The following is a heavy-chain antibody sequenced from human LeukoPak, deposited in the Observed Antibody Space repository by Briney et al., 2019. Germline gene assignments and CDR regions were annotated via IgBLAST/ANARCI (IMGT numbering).Heavy chain of an antibody. V-gene: IGHV1-69*05. CDR1: GGTFSSYA. CDR2: IIPIFGTA. J-gene: IGHJ3*02. CDR3: ASTNDSSGHDAFDI. Sequence: GSSVRVSCKASGGTFSSYAISWVRQAPGQGLEWMGGIIPIFGTANYAQKFQGRVTITTDESTSTAYMELSSLRSEDTAVYYCASTNDSSGHDAFDIWGQGTMVTVSS. D-gene: IGHD3-22*01.